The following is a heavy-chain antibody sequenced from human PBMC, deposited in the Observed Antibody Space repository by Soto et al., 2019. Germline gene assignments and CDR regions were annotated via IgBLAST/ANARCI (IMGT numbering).Heavy chain of an antibody. Sequence: EVQLEESGGGLVQPGGSLRLSCVVSGFTVSRNYMSWVRQAPGKGLEWVSVIYSGGSTYYADAVKGRFTISRHNSKNTLYLKRNSLRAEDTPVYYCARGGNPIYYWGQGTLVTVSS. J-gene: IGHJ4*02. CDR2: IYSGGST. CDR1: GFTVSRNY. D-gene: IGHD3-3*02. V-gene: IGHV3-53*04. CDR3: ARGGNPIYY.